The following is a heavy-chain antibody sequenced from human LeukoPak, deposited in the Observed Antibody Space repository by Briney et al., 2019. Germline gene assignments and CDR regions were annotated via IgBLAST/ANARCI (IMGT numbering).Heavy chain of an antibody. CDR1: GGTFISYA. CDR2: IIPIFGTA. Sequence: SVKVSCKASGGTFISYAISWVRQAPGQGLEWMGGIIPIFGTANYAQKFQGRVTITADESTSTAYMELSSLRSEDTAVYYCARKAARGYWFDPWGQGTLVTVSS. CDR3: ARKAARGYWFDP. V-gene: IGHV1-69*13. J-gene: IGHJ5*02. D-gene: IGHD6-6*01.